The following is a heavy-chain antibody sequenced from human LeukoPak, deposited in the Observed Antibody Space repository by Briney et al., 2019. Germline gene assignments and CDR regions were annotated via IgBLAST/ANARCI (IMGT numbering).Heavy chain of an antibody. CDR3: AKGGSTSDRYYYYGMDV. CDR2: ISYDGSNK. CDR1: GFTFSSYA. V-gene: IGHV3-30-3*01. J-gene: IGHJ6*02. D-gene: IGHD2-2*01. Sequence: PGGSLRLSCAASGFTFSSYAMHWVRQAPGKGLEWVAVISYDGSNKYYADSVKGRFTISRDNSKNTLYLQMNSLRAEDSAVYYCAKGGSTSDRYYYYGMDVWGQGTTVTVSS.